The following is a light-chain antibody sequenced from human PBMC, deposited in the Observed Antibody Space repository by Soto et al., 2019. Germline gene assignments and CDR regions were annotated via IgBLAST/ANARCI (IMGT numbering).Light chain of an antibody. CDR3: CSFAGSYTFWV. CDR1: ISDVGDYNY. CDR2: DVS. J-gene: IGLJ3*02. Sequence: QSALTQPRSVSGSPGQSVTISCTGTISDVGDYNYVSWYQQYPGKAPKLVIYDVSKRPSGVPDRFSGSKSGNTASLTISGLQAEDEADYYCCSFAGSYTFWVFGGGTKLNV. V-gene: IGLV2-11*01.